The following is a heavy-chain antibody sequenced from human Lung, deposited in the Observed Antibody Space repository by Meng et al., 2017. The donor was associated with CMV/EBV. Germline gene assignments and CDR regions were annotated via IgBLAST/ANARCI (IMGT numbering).Heavy chain of an antibody. CDR1: GFRSSDYY. J-gene: IGHJ6*02. CDR3: ARVLLDVRGWYYQGMDV. Sequence: LXCAASGFRSSDYYMTWIRQAPGKALEWVSYISSSYAVDYADSLKGRFTISRDNAKNSMYLQMNSLRAEDTAIYYCARVLLDVRGWYYQGMDVWGQGXTVTVSS. D-gene: IGHD6-19*01. V-gene: IGHV3-11*04. CDR2: ISSSYAV.